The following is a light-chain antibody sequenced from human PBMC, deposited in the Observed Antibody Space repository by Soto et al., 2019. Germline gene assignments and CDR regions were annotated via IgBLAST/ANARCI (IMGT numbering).Light chain of an antibody. Sequence: QSVLTQPRSVSGSPGQSVTISCTGTSSDVGGYNSVSWYQQYPGKAPKLMIYDVSKRPSGVPDRFSGSKSGNAASLTISGLQAGDEADYYCCSYAGTYTWVFGGGTKLTVL. CDR3: CSYAGTYTWV. CDR1: SSDVGGYNS. CDR2: DVS. V-gene: IGLV2-11*01. J-gene: IGLJ3*02.